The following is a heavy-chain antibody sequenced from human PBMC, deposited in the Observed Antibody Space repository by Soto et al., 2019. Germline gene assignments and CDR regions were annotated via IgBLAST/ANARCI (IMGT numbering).Heavy chain of an antibody. CDR2: INPSGGST. CDR1: GYTFTSYY. J-gene: IGHJ5*02. Sequence: ASVKVSCKASGYTFTSYYMHWVRQAPGQGLEWMGIINPSGGSTSYAQKFQGRVTMTRDTSTSTVYMELSSLRSEDTAVYYCARDPSYDSSGHSWFDPWGQGTLVTVSS. D-gene: IGHD3-22*01. CDR3: ARDPSYDSSGHSWFDP. V-gene: IGHV1-46*01.